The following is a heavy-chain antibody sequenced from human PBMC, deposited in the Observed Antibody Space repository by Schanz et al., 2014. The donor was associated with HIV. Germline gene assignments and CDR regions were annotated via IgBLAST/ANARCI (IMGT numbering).Heavy chain of an antibody. CDR3: ARGLVS. Sequence: EEQVLESGGGLVQPGGSLRLSCAASGFTFSRYAMSWVRQAPGKGLEWVSRINNDGSNTLYADSVKGRFTISRDNAKNTLHLQMNSLRVEDTAVYFCARGLVSWGQGTLVTVSS. J-gene: IGHJ4*02. D-gene: IGHD6-19*01. V-gene: IGHV3-23*01. CDR1: GFTFSRYA. CDR2: INNDGSNT.